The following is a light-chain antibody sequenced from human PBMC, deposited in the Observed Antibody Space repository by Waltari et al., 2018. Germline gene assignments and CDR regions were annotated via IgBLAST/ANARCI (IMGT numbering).Light chain of an antibody. CDR1: QDINNY. J-gene: IGKJ5*01. CDR3: QQLKNYPRT. V-gene: IGKV1-9*01. Sequence: EIQLTQSPSFLSAFVGDRVTITCRASQDINNYVAWYQQKVGEAPKLLIYIVSTLQSGVPSRFSGSGSGTEFSLTISSLQPEDVATYYCQQLKNYPRTFGPGTRLEIK. CDR2: IVS.